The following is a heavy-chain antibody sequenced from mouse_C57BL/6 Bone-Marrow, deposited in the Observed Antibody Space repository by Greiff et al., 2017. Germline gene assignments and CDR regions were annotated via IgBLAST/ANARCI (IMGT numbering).Heavy chain of an antibody. D-gene: IGHD1-1*02. Sequence: QVQLQQSGAELVRPGASVKLSCKASGYTFTDYYINWVKQRPGQGLEWIARIYPGSGNTYYNEKFKGKATLTAEKSSSTAYMQLSSLTSEDSAVYFCARGSVPYYFDYWGQGTTLTVSS. CDR1: GYTFTDYY. J-gene: IGHJ2*01. CDR2: IYPGSGNT. CDR3: ARGSVPYYFDY. V-gene: IGHV1-76*01.